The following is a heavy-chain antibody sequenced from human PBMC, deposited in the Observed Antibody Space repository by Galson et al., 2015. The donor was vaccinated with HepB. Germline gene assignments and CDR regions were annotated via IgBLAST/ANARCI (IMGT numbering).Heavy chain of an antibody. D-gene: IGHD5/OR15-5a*01. CDR2: ISYDGSNK. CDR1: GFTFTSYA. J-gene: IGHJ4*02. V-gene: IGHV3-30*04. CDR3: ARDIVSTIQKEGFDY. Sequence: SLRLSCTASGFTFTSYAMHWVRQAPGKGLEWVGVISYDGSNKYYADSVKGRFTITRDNSKNTVYMEMNSLRAEDTAVYYCARDIVSTIQKEGFDYWGQGTLVTVSS.